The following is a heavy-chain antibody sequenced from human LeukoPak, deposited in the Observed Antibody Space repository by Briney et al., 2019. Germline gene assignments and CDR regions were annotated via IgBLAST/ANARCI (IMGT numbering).Heavy chain of an antibody. Sequence: LETLSLTCAVYGGSFSGYYWSWIRQPPGKGLEGIGEINHSGSTNYNPSLKSRVTISVDTSKNQCSLKLSSVTAGDPLVFYCARIEYSSGWYDWTYSDNSGQRTLVTVSS. CDR2: INHSGST. D-gene: IGHD6-19*01. V-gene: IGHV4-34*01. J-gene: IGHJ4*02. CDR1: GGSFSGYY. CDR3: ARIEYSSGWYDWTYSDN.